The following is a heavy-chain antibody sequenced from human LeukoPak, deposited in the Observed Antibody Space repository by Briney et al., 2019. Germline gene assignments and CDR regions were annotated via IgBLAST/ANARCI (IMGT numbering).Heavy chain of an antibody. CDR3: ARGATAVADAEYFQH. J-gene: IGHJ1*01. CDR2: ISSSGSII. CDR1: GFTFSSYE. Sequence: GGSLRLSCAASGFTFSSYEMNWGRQAPGKGLEWVSYISSSGSIIYYADSVKGRFTISRDNAKNSLYLQMNSLRAEDTAVYYCARGATAVADAEYFQHWGQGTLVTVSS. V-gene: IGHV3-48*03. D-gene: IGHD6-19*01.